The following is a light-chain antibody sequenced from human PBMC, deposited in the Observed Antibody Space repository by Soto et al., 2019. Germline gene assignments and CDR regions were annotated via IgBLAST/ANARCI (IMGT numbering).Light chain of an antibody. CDR3: QQYDNLLP. V-gene: IGKV1-33*01. Sequence: DIQMTQSQSSLSASVVDRVTITCRASQDISNYLNWYQQKPGKAPKLLIYDASNLETGVPSRFSGSGSGTDFTFTISSLQPEDIATYYCQQYDNLLPFGQGTRLEIK. CDR1: QDISNY. J-gene: IGKJ5*01. CDR2: DAS.